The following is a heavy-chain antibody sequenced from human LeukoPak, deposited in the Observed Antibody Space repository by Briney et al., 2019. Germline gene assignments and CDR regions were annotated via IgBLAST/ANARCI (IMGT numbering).Heavy chain of an antibody. D-gene: IGHD6-13*01. Sequence: ASVKVSCKASGYTFTSYDINWVRRATGQGLEWMGWMNPNSGNTGYAQKFQGRVTMTRNTSISTAYMELSSLGSEDTAVYYCARGSSSWYFDYWGQGTLVTVSS. CDR1: GYTFTSYD. V-gene: IGHV1-8*01. J-gene: IGHJ4*02. CDR3: ARGSSSWYFDY. CDR2: MNPNSGNT.